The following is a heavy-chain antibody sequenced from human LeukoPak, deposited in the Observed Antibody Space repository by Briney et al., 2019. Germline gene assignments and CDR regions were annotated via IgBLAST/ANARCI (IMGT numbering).Heavy chain of an antibody. CDR1: GFTFSSYW. Sequence: GGSLRLSCAASGFTFSSYWMSWVRQAPGKGLEWVANIKQDGSEKYYVDSVKGRFTISRDNAKNSLYLQMNSLIAEDTAVYYCARVSPVLRFLGWYDTGYYFDYWGQGTLVTVSS. D-gene: IGHD3-3*01. CDR2: IKQDGSEK. J-gene: IGHJ4*02. CDR3: ARVSPVLRFLGWYDTGYYFDY. V-gene: IGHV3-7*01.